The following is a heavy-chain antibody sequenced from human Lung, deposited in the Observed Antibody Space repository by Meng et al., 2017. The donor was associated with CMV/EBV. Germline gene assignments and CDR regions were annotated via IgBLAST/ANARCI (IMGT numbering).Heavy chain of an antibody. D-gene: IGHD6-13*01. Sequence: AVSGFTVSSQYMTWVRQPPGKGLEWVAVSETDGNTDYADSVKGRFTISRERSNNMLYLHMNTLRTEDTAVYYCARVEGGSSWYLFTYWGQGTLVTSPQ. V-gene: IGHV3-66*01. CDR2: SETDGNT. J-gene: IGHJ4*02. CDR1: GFTVSSQY. CDR3: ARVEGGSSWYLFTY.